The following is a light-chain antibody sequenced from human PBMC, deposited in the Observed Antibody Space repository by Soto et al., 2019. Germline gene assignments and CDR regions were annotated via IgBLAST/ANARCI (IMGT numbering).Light chain of an antibody. CDR3: QQYASSPLT. J-gene: IGKJ4*01. Sequence: EIVLTQSPGTLSLSPWERATLSCRASQSVGRDYLAWYQQKRGQAPRLLMYDASSRATGIPDRFSGSGSGTDFTLTISRLEPEDFAEFYCQQYASSPLTFGGGTKVEIK. CDR1: QSVGRDY. V-gene: IGKV3-20*01. CDR2: DAS.